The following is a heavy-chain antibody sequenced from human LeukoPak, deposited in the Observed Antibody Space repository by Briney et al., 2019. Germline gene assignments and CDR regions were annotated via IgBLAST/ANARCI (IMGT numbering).Heavy chain of an antibody. D-gene: IGHD2-15*01. CDR1: GFTFDDYG. Sequence: PGGSLRLSCAASGFTFDDYGMSWVRQAPGKGLEWVSGINWNGGSTGYADSVKGRFTISRDNAKNSLYLQMNSLRAEDTAVYYCARDKNCSGGSCYSRDYYYGMDVWGQGTTVTVSS. V-gene: IGHV3-20*04. J-gene: IGHJ6*02. CDR3: ARDKNCSGGSCYSRDYYYGMDV. CDR2: INWNGGST.